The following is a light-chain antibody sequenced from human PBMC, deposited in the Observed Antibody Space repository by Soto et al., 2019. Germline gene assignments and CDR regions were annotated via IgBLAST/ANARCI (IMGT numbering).Light chain of an antibody. CDR2: GAS. J-gene: IGKJ5*01. Sequence: EIVMTQSPATLSVSPGERATLSCRASQSVSSNLAWYQQKPGQAPRLLIYGASTRATGIPARFSGSGSGTDFTLTISSLEPEDFAVYYCQQYNNWSFGQGTRLEIK. V-gene: IGKV3-15*01. CDR3: QQYNNWS. CDR1: QSVSSN.